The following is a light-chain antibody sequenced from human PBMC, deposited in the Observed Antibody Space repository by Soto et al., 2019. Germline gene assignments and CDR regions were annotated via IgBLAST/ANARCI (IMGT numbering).Light chain of an antibody. V-gene: IGKV2D-29*01. CDR3: MQSKQSPIT. CDR1: QSLLYSDGKTY. CDR2: EVS. Sequence: DIVMTQTPLSLSVTPGQPASISCKSSQSLLYSDGKTYLNWSLQKPGQPPQVLIYEVSNRISGVSDRFRGSDSGTDFALNISRVEAEDVGVYYCMQSKQSPITFGQGTRLEIK. J-gene: IGKJ5*01.